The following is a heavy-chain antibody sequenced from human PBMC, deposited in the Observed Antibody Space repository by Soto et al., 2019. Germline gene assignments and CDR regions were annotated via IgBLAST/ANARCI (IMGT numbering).Heavy chain of an antibody. CDR3: ARDTLYDSSGYYYVGYNWFHP. J-gene: IGHJ5*02. CDR2: INAGNGNT. Sequence: ASVKVSCKASGYTFTSYAMHWVRQAPGQRLEWMGWINAGNGNTKYSQKFQGRVTITRDTSASTAYMELSSLRSEDTAVYYCARDTLYDSSGYYYVGYNWFHPWEQGTLITVCS. CDR1: GYTFTSYA. D-gene: IGHD3-22*01. V-gene: IGHV1-3*01.